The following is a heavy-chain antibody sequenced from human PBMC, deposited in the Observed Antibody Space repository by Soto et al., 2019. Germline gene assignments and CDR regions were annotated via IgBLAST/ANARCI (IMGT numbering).Heavy chain of an antibody. D-gene: IGHD5-18*01. CDR3: ARVPRGSSYGFFDY. V-gene: IGHV4-4*02. CDR2: IHHSGTT. Sequence: SETLSLTCAVSGDSMSSGNWWSWVRQPPGKGLEWIGEIHHSGTTIYNPSLKSRIITSVDKSTNQFSLKLTSVTAADTAVYFCARVPRGSSYGFFDYWGQGSLVTVSS. J-gene: IGHJ4*02. CDR1: GDSMSSGNW.